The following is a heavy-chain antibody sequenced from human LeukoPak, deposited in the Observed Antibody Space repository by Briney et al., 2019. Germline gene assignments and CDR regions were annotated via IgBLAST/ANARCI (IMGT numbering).Heavy chain of an antibody. CDR3: ARSRVNSLGYYYYYYMDV. J-gene: IGHJ6*03. D-gene: IGHD2/OR15-2a*01. CDR2: LNPNSGGT. Sequence: SVQVSCKASGYTFTSYYMHWVRQAPGQGLEWMGWLNPNSGGTNYAQKFQGRVTMTRDTSISTAYMELSRLRSDDTAVYYCARSRVNSLGYYYYYYMDVWGKGTTVTVSS. CDR1: GYTFTSYY. V-gene: IGHV1-2*02.